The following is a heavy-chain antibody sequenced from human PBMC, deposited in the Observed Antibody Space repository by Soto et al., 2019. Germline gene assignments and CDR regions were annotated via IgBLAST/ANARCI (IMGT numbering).Heavy chain of an antibody. V-gene: IGHV4-30-4*01. D-gene: IGHD5-12*01. CDR2: IYYSGST. CDR1: GGSISSGDYY. J-gene: IGHJ5*02. CDR3: TRQHGYSGLSRFDP. Sequence: SETLSLTCTVSGGSISSGDYYWSWIRQPPGKGLEWIGYIYYSGSTYYNPSLKSRVTISVDTSKNQFSLKLSSVTAADTAVYYCTRQHGYSGLSRFDPWGQGTLVTVSS.